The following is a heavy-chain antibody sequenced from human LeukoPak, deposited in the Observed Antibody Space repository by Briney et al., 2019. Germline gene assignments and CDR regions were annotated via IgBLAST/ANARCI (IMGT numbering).Heavy chain of an antibody. D-gene: IGHD2-2*01. J-gene: IGHJ4*02. V-gene: IGHV3-30*18. CDR2: ISYDGSNK. Sequence: GGSLRLSFAASGFTFSSYGMHRVRQAPGKWLELGAVISYDGSNKYYADSVKGRFTISRDNSKKTLYLPMNSLRAEDTGVYYCAKDGVPAAIGYFDYWGQGTLVTVSS. CDR1: GFTFSSYG. CDR3: AKDGVPAAIGYFDY.